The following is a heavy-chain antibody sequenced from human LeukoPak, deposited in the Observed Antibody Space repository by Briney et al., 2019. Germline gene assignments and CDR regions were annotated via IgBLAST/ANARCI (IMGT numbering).Heavy chain of an antibody. CDR3: ARERSVAGTSDY. Sequence: PGGSLRLSCAASGFTFSSYAMHWVRQAPGKGLEWVAVISYDGSNKYYADSVKGRFTISRDNSKNTLYLQMNSLRAEDTAVYYRARERSVAGTSDYWGQGTLVTVSS. CDR2: ISYDGSNK. D-gene: IGHD6-19*01. CDR1: GFTFSSYA. J-gene: IGHJ4*02. V-gene: IGHV3-30-3*01.